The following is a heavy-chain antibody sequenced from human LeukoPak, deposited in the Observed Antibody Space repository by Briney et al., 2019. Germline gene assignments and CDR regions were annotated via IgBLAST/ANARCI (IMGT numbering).Heavy chain of an antibody. V-gene: IGHV3-74*01. CDR1: GFTFRTYW. CDR3: ARDREYSYDS. CDR2: SNRDGSKT. J-gene: IGHJ4*02. Sequence: PGGSLRLSCAASGFTFRTYWMHWVRQAPGKGLVWVSYSNRDGSKTSCADSVKGRFTISRDNAKNTLYLQMNSLRAEDTAVHYRARDREYSYDSWGQGTLVTVSP. D-gene: IGHD5-12*01.